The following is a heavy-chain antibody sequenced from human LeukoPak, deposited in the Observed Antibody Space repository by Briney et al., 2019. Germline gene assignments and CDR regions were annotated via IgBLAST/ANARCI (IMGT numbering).Heavy chain of an antibody. D-gene: IGHD3-22*01. CDR3: ARHPDSSGYYYDPPYFDY. CDR1: GGSISSYY. J-gene: IGHJ4*02. CDR2: IYYSGST. Sequence: PSETLSLTCTVSGGSISSYYWSWIRHPPGNGLEWIGHIYYSGSTNYNPSLKSRVTISVDTSKNQFSLKLSSVAAADTAVYYCARHPDSSGYYYDPPYFDYWGQGTLVTVSS. V-gene: IGHV4-59*08.